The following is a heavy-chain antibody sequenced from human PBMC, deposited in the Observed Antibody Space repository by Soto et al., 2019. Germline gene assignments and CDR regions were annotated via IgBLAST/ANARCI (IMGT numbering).Heavy chain of an antibody. Sequence: EVQLLESGGGLVQPGGSLRLSCAASGFTFSSYAMSWVRQAPGKGLEWVSAISGSGGSTYYADSVKGRFTISRDNSKNTLYLQMNSLRAEDTAVYYCARSCRSTSCFLYYDMDVWGQGTTVTVSS. CDR1: GFTFSSYA. CDR2: ISGSGGST. V-gene: IGHV3-23*01. J-gene: IGHJ6*02. D-gene: IGHD2-2*01. CDR3: ARSCRSTSCFLYYDMDV.